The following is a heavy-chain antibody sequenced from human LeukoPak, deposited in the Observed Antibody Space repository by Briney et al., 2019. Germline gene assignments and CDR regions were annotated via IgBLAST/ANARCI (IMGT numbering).Heavy chain of an antibody. V-gene: IGHV3-23*01. CDR2: ISGSGGST. CDR3: AKGFVVVVSATQSSWFDP. Sequence: GGSLRLSCAASGFTFSSYGMSWVRQAPGKGLEWVSAISGSGGSTYYADSVKGRFTISRDNSKNTLYLQMNSLRAEDTAVYYCAKGFVVVVSATQSSWFDPWGQGTLVTVSS. D-gene: IGHD2-15*01. CDR1: GFTFSSYG. J-gene: IGHJ5*02.